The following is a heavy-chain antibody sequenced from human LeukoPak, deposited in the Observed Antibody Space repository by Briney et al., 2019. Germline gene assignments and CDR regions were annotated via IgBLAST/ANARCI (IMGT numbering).Heavy chain of an antibody. V-gene: IGHV3-48*01. Sequence: RGSLRLSCAPSVFTPRAYSMNCVRQSPGQGLEGISYIGIDSGNTNYADSVKGRFTISGDKAKNSLYLQMNSLRVEDTAVYYCARDYKYAFDNWGQGTLVTVSS. CDR2: IGIDSGNT. CDR3: ARDYKYAFDN. D-gene: IGHD5-24*01. CDR1: VFTPRAYS. J-gene: IGHJ4*02.